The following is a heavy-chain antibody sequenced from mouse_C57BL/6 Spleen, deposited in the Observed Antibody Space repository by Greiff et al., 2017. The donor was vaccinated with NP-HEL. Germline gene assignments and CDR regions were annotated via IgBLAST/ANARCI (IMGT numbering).Heavy chain of an antibody. CDR2: IDPSDSYT. CDR3: ARGSSYVNYWYFDV. D-gene: IGHD1-1*01. V-gene: IGHV1-50*01. CDR1: GYTFTSYW. J-gene: IGHJ1*03. Sequence: QVQLQQPGAELVKPGASVKLSCKASGYTFTSYWMQWVKQRPGQGLEWIGEIDPSDSYTNYNQKFKGKATLTVDTSSSTAYMQLSSLTSEDSAVYYCARGSSYVNYWYFDVWGTGTTVTVSS.